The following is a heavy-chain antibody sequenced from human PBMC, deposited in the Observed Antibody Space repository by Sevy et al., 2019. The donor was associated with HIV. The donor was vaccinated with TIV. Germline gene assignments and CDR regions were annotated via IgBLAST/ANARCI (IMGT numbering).Heavy chain of an antibody. Sequence: SETLSLTCTVSGDSINTYYWSWIRQPPGKGLEWIGYVSHSGNTNYNPSLKSRVSMSVDTSTNQFSLKVKSVTAADTAVYYCPRLRWDLVVVPGATPGCYFDSWGQGTLVTVSS. CDR3: PRLRWDLVVVPGATPGCYFDS. D-gene: IGHD2-2*02. V-gene: IGHV4-59*08. J-gene: IGHJ4*02. CDR2: VSHSGNT. CDR1: GDSINTYY.